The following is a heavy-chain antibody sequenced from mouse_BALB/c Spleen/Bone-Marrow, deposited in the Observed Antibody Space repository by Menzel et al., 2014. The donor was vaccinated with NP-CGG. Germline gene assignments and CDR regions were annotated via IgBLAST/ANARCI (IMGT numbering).Heavy chain of an antibody. Sequence: VQLKHSGAELVKPGASVKLSCTASGFNIKDTYMHWVKQRPEQGLEWIGRIDPANGNTKYDPKFQGKATITADTSSNTADLQLSSLTSEDTAVYYCARYYYAMDYWGQGTSVTVSS. CDR3: ARYYYAMDY. J-gene: IGHJ4*01. CDR1: GFNIKDTY. V-gene: IGHV14-3*02. CDR2: IDPANGNT.